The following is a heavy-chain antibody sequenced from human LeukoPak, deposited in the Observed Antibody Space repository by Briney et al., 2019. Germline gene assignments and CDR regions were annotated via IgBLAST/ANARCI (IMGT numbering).Heavy chain of an antibody. J-gene: IGHJ3*02. Sequence: RSSETLSLTCTVSGDSISNSTSYWGWIRQSPREGLEWIGSIYYSGTTYYNPSLKSRVTISVDTSKNQFSLRLSSLTAADTAIYYCARHKIYCDNSRCYFSYGFDIWGQGTLVTVSS. CDR3: ARHKIYCDNSRCYFSYGFDI. CDR1: GDSISNSTSY. D-gene: IGHD2-2*01. V-gene: IGHV4-39*01. CDR2: IYYSGTT.